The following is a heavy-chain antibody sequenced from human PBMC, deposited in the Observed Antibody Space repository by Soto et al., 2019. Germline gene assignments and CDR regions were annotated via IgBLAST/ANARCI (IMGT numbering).Heavy chain of an antibody. CDR2: LSPYNGNT. D-gene: IGHD6-13*01. J-gene: IGHJ4*02. CDR3: ARAKLVINLGGFDY. CDR1: GYTFNSYG. Sequence: QVQLVQSGAEMKKPGASVKVSCKASGYTFNSYGITWVRQAPGQGLEWMGWLSPYNGNTNYAQKLQGRVTMTADTSTSTDYMELRSLRSDDTAIYYCARAKLVINLGGFDYWGQGTLVTVSS. V-gene: IGHV1-18*01.